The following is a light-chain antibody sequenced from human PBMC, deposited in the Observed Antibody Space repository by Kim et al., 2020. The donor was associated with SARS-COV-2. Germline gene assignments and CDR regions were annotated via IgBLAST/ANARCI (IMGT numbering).Light chain of an antibody. CDR1: MRSCGDY. CDR2: GTS. V-gene: IGKV3-20*01. J-gene: IGKJ2*03. CDR3: QQYDSSPLYS. Sequence: TSCCSASMRSCGDYVALYQQKPGQAPRLLIYGTSTRATGIPDRFSGSGSGTDFTLTINSLESEDFAVYYWQQYDSSPLYSFGQGTKLEIK.